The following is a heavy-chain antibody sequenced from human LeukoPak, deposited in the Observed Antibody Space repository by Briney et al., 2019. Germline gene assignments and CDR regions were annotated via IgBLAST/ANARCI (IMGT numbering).Heavy chain of an antibody. J-gene: IGHJ4*02. CDR3: ARHSGSGWQALGY. CDR2: TSYNGNT. CDR1: GYTFSNYG. V-gene: IGHV1-18*04. Sequence: ASVKVSCKASGYTFSNYGISWVRQAPGLGLEWMGWTSYNGNTNHAQKFQDRVTMTTDTPTTTAYMELRSLESDDTAVYYCARHSGSGWQALGYWGQGTLVTVSS. D-gene: IGHD6-19*01.